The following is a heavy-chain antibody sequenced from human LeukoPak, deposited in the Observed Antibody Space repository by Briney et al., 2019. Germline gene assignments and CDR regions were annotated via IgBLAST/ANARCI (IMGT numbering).Heavy chain of an antibody. CDR3: ARGGASSNWFDP. CDR1: VYSISSFY. CDR2: ISYSGST. J-gene: IGHJ5*02. Sequence: SETLSLTCTVSVYSISSFYWSWIRQPPGKRPEGIGDISYSGSTEYNPSLRSRVTISVDTSTNQLSLKLSSVTAADTAVYYCARGGASSNWFDPWGQGTLVTVSS. V-gene: IGHV4-59*01. D-gene: IGHD4/OR15-4a*01.